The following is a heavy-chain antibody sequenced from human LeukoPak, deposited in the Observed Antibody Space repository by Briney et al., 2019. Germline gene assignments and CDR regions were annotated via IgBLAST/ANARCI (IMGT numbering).Heavy chain of an antibody. J-gene: IGHJ4*02. V-gene: IGHV3-23*01. CDR2: IDGSSGTT. CDR3: ARALTRGIVVVPAAIGY. CDR1: GFSFRNYA. Sequence: PGGSLRLSCAASGFSFRNYAMNWVRQAPGKGLQWVSTIDGSSGTTLYADSVKGRFTISRDNSKNTLYLQMNSLRAEDTAMYYCARALTRGIVVVPAAIGYWGQGALVTVSS. D-gene: IGHD2-2*01.